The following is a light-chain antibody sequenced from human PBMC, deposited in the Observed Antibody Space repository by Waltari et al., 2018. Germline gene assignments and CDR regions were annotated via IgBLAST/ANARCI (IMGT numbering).Light chain of an antibody. CDR2: EGS. CDR1: SSDVGRYNL. CDR3: CSYAGSSTFV. Sequence: QSALTQPASVSGSPGQSITISCTGTSSDVGRYNLVSWYQQHPGKAPKLMIYEGSKRPSGVPNRFSGSKSGNTASLTISGLQAEDEADYYCCSYAGSSTFVFGGGTKLTVL. J-gene: IGLJ2*01. V-gene: IGLV2-23*03.